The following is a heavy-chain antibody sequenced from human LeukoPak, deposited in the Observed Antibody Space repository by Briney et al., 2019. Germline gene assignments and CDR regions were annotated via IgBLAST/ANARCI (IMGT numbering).Heavy chain of an antibody. Sequence: SQTLSLTCTVSGGSISSGDYFWTWIRQPPGKALEWIGYIYYGGSSYYNPSLKSRVTISVDTSKNQFSLNLKSLTAADTAVYYCAISGGTSGNLDNWGQGTLVTVSS. J-gene: IGHJ4*02. CDR3: AISGGTSGNLDN. CDR1: GGSISSGDYF. D-gene: IGHD4-23*01. CDR2: IYYGGSS. V-gene: IGHV4-30-4*01.